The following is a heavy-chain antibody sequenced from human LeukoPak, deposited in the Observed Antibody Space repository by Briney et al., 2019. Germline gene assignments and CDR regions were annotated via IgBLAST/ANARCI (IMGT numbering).Heavy chain of an antibody. CDR3: AVSSSSSGAGGI. J-gene: IGHJ4*02. Sequence: GGSLRLSCAASGFTFSSYWMPWVRQASGKGLEGVANINQDGSEKYYVDSVRGRFTISRDNAKNYLYLQMNSLRVEDTALYYCAVSSSSSGAGGIWGQGTLVTVSS. V-gene: IGHV3-7*01. CDR1: GFTFSSYW. D-gene: IGHD6-6*01. CDR2: INQDGSEK.